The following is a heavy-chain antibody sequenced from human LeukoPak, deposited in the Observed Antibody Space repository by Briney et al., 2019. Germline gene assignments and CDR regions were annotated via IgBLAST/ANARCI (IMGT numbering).Heavy chain of an antibody. Sequence: GESLTLSCAASGFTFSSYGMNWVRQAPGKGLEWVSYISSSGSTIYYADSVKGRFTISRDNAENTLYLQMNSLRAEDTALYFCVRDSYDRSGHYYGLDYWGQGTLVTVSS. V-gene: IGHV3-48*04. CDR1: GFTFSSYG. CDR3: VRDSYDRSGHYYGLDY. CDR2: ISSSGSTI. D-gene: IGHD3-22*01. J-gene: IGHJ4*02.